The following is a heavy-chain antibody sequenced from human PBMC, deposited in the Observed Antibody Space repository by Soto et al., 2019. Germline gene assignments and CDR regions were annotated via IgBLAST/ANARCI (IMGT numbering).Heavy chain of an antibody. Sequence: QLQLQESGSGLVKPSQTLSLTCAVSGGSISSGGYCWSWIRQPPGKGLEWIGYIYEYGATSYSPSLKSRVTMSIDRSKHQFSLKLNSVTAADTAVYYCARGTDTDELFYFDDWGQGTLVTVSS. CDR1: GGSISSGGYC. D-gene: IGHD1-7*01. J-gene: IGHJ4*02. CDR3: ARGTDTDELFYFDD. CDR2: IYEYGAT. V-gene: IGHV4-30-2*01.